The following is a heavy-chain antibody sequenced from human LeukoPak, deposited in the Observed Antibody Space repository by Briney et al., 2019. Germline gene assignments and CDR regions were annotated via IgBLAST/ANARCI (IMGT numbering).Heavy chain of an antibody. V-gene: IGHV3-64D*06. D-gene: IGHD6-13*01. CDR2: ISSNGGST. J-gene: IGHJ1*01. CDR1: GFPFHNHS. CDR3: VKDPPYSSSWYFQY. Sequence: GSLKLSCSASGFPFHNHSMHLVRQAPGKGLEYVSAISSNGGSTYYADSVKGRFTISRDNSKNTLYLQMSSLRAEDTAVYYCVKDPPYSSSWYFQYWGQGTLVTVSS.